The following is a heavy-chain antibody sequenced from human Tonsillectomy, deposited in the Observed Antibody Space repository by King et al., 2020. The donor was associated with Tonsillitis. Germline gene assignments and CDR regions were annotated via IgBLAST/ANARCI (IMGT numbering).Heavy chain of an antibody. D-gene: IGHD3-10*01. J-gene: IGHJ6*02. V-gene: IGHV3-30-3*01. CDR2: ISYDGSNK. CDR3: ARGGNMVRGTDYYYSGLDV. CDR1: GFTFSSYA. Sequence: VQLVESGGGVVQPGRSLRLSCAASGFTFSSYAMHWVRQAPGKGLEWVALISYDGSNKYHADSAKGRFTISRDNSKTTLFLQMNSLRGEDTAVYYCARGGNMVRGTDYYYSGLDVWGQGTTVTVSS.